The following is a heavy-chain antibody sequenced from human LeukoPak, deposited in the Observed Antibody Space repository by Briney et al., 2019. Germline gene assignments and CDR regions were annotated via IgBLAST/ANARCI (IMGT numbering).Heavy chain of an antibody. Sequence: GGSLRLSCAASGFSFSTSTMNWVRQAPGKGLEWVANIKEDGSEKDYVDSVKGRFTISRDNAKNSLYLQMDSLRAEDTAVYYCARDRIGGEEYWGQGTLVTVSS. D-gene: IGHD3-16*01. J-gene: IGHJ4*02. CDR1: GFSFSTST. CDR2: IKEDGSEK. CDR3: ARDRIGGEEY. V-gene: IGHV3-7*01.